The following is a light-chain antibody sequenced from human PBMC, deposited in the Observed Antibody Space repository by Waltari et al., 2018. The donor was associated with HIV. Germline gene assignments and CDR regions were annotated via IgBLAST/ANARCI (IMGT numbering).Light chain of an antibody. CDR2: DNE. V-gene: IGLV1-36*01. Sequence: QSVLTQPPSVSEAPRQRVTISCSGSSSNIGNNAVNWYQQLPGKAPKLLLYDNELLSSGVSDRFSGSKSGTSASLAISGLQSEDEAEYYCAAWDDSLHGGVFGGGTKLTVL. CDR1: SSNIGNNA. J-gene: IGLJ3*02. CDR3: AAWDDSLHGGV.